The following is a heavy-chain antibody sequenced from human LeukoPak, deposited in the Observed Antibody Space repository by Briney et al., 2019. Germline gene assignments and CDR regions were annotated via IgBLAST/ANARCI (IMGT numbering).Heavy chain of an antibody. CDR1: GGSITSTNY. Sequence: SETLSLTCGVSGGSITSTNYWTWVRQPPGKGLEWIGEVNLQGSTNYNPSLMGRVAISVDMSENHISLQLTSVTAADTAVYYCARAGIFDYWGQGTLVTVSS. CDR2: VNLQGST. CDR3: ARAGIFDY. V-gene: IGHV4-4*02. D-gene: IGHD3-10*01. J-gene: IGHJ4*02.